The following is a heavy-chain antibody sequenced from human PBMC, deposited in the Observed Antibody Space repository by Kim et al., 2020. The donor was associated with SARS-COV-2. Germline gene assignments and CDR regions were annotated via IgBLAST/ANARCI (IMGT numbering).Heavy chain of an antibody. D-gene: IGHD5-18*01. V-gene: IGHV4-59*01. CDR1: GGSISSYY. Sequence: SETLSLTCTVSGGSISSYYWSWIRQPPGKGLEWIGYIYYSGSTNYNPSLKSRVTISVDTSKNQFSLKLSSVTAADTAVYYCAAGGYSYGYAPHYYYYGMDVWGQGTTVTVSS. J-gene: IGHJ6*02. CDR2: IYYSGST. CDR3: AAGGYSYGYAPHYYYYGMDV.